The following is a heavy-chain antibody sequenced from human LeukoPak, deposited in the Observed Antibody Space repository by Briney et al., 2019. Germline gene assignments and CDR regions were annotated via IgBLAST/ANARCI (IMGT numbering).Heavy chain of an antibody. CDR1: GGSISSYY. D-gene: IGHD3-9*01. V-gene: IGHV4-4*07. CDR2: IYTSGST. CDR3: AKDTIEYYHILTGPNGADY. J-gene: IGHJ4*02. Sequence: PSETLSLTCTVSGGSISSYYWSWIRQPAGKGLEWIGRIYTSGSTNYNPSLKGRVTMSVDTSKNQFSLKLSSVTAADTAVYYCAKDTIEYYHILTGPNGADYWGQGTLVTVSS.